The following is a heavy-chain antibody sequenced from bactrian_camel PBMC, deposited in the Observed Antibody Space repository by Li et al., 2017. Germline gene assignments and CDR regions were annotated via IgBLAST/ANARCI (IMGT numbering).Heavy chain of an antibody. V-gene: IGHV3-2*01. CDR2: IYTQNDNA. Sequence: HVQLVESGGGSVQSGGSLRLSCAASGYTLSTGYMAWFRQAPGTAREGVAAIYTQNDNAYYSDSVQGRFTISQDNAKNTVYLQMNDLTPEDTAMYFCATGWGDIIQIGPCFRYWAQGTQVTVS. CDR1: GYTLSTGY. J-gene: IGHJ6*01. CDR3: ATGWGDIIQIGPCFRY. D-gene: IGHD1*01.